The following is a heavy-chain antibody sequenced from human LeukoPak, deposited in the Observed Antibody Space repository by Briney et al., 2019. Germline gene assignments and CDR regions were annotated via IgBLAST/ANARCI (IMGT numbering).Heavy chain of an antibody. V-gene: IGHV4-39*01. J-gene: IGHJ4*02. CDR3: AGFSVEMATWTDY. D-gene: IGHD5-24*01. CDR2: VSYTGGT. CDR1: GGSISSAAYH. Sequence: PSETLSLTCIVSGGSISSAAYHWGWIRQSPGKGLEWIATVSYTGGTYYNPSLKSRVTISLDTSRNQLSLVLTSVTAADTAAYYCAGFSVEMATWTDYWGQGALVTVSS.